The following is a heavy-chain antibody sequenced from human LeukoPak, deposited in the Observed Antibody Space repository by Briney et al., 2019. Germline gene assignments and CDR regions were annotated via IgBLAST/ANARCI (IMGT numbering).Heavy chain of an antibody. CDR2: INPNSGGT. D-gene: IGHD3-3*01. J-gene: IGHJ6*03. Sequence: ASVKVSCKASGYTFTGYYMHWVRQAPGQGLEWMGWINPNSGGTNYAQKFQGRVTMTRDTSISTAYMELSRLRSEDTAVYYCARAPPLERYYYYYMDVWGKGTTVTVSS. CDR1: GYTFTGYY. V-gene: IGHV1-2*02. CDR3: ARAPPLERYYYYYMDV.